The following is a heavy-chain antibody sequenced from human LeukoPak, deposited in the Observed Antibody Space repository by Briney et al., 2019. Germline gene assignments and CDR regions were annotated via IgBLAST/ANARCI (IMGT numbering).Heavy chain of an antibody. J-gene: IGHJ4*02. Sequence: SETLSLTCTVSGGSISSSSYYWGWIRQPPGKGLEWIGNIYHSWSTYYNPSLKSRVAISVDTSKNQFSLRLSSVTAADTAVYYCARLTMIVVGGMPDCWGQGTLVTVSS. D-gene: IGHD3-22*01. CDR2: IYHSWST. V-gene: IGHV4-39*07. CDR1: GGSISSSSYY. CDR3: ARLTMIVVGGMPDC.